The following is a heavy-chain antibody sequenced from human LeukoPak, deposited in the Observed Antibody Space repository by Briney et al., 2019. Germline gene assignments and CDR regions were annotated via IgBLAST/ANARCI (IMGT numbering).Heavy chain of an antibody. D-gene: IGHD2-2*01. J-gene: IGHJ5*02. V-gene: IGHV5-51*01. CDR3: ARLADIVGVPAARNWFDP. Sequence: GESLKISCKGSGYSFTSYWIGWVRQMPGKGLEWMGIIYPGDSDTRYSPSFQGQVTISADKSISTAYLQWSSLKASDTAMYYCARLADIVGVPAARNWFDPWGQGTLVTVNS. CDR2: IYPGDSDT. CDR1: GYSFTSYW.